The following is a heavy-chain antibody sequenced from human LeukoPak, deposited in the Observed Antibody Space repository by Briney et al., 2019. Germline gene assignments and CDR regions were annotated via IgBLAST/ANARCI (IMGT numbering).Heavy chain of an antibody. J-gene: IGHJ6*02. CDR3: ARYCSGGTCKLGYYYYGMDV. D-gene: IGHD2-15*01. Sequence: GGSLRLSCAASGFPFSVSWMHWFRHVPGKGLMWVSRITTDETTTYADSVRGRFSISRDNAKNTVYLQMNSLRAEDTAVYYCARYCSGGTCKLGYYYYGMDVWGQGTTVTVSS. CDR2: ITTDETT. V-gene: IGHV3-74*01. CDR1: GFPFSVSW.